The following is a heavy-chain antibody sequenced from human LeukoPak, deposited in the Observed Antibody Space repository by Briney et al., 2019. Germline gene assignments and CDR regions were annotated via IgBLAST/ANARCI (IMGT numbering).Heavy chain of an antibody. CDR3: ARDTGRGSGSYYNNYYYCGMDV. V-gene: IGHV3-53*01. CDR2: IYSGGST. Sequence: GGSLRLSCAASGLTVSSNYMSWVRQAPGKGLEWVSVIYSGGSTYYADSVKGRFTISRDNSKNTLYLQMNSLRAEDTAVYYCARDTGRGSGSYYNNYYYCGMDVWGKGTTVTVSS. CDR1: GLTVSSNY. D-gene: IGHD3-10*01. J-gene: IGHJ6*04.